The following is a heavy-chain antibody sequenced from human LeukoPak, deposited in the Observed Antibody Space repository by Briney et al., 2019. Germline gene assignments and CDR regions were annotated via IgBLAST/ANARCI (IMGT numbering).Heavy chain of an antibody. V-gene: IGHV4-4*07. CDR1: GGSISSYY. D-gene: IGHD1-7*01. CDR2: IYTSGST. J-gene: IGHJ1*01. CDR3: AREDNWNYGYFQH. Sequence: SGTLSLTCAVYGGSISSYYWSWIRQPAVKGLEWIGRIYTSGSTNYNPSLKSRVTMSVDTSKNQFSLKLSSVTAADTAVYYCAREDNWNYGYFQHWGQGTLVTVSS.